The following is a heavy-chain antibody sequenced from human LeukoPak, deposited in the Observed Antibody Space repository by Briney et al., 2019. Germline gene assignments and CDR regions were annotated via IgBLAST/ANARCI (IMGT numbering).Heavy chain of an antibody. D-gene: IGHD1-26*01. V-gene: IGHV1-69*05. Sequence: GASVKVSCKASGGTFSSYAISWVRQAPGQGLEWMGRIIPIFGTANYAQKFQGRVTITTDESTSTAYMELSSLRSEDTAVYYCARDLPSGGCDYWGQGTLVTVSS. CDR2: IIPIFGTA. CDR1: GGTFSSYA. J-gene: IGHJ4*02. CDR3: ARDLPSGGCDY.